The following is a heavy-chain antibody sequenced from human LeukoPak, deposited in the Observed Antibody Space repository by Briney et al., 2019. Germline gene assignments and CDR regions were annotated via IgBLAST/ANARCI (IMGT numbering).Heavy chain of an antibody. CDR2: INHSGST. CDR1: GGSFSGYY. Sequence: PSETLSLTCAVYGGSFSGYYWSWIRQPPGKGLEWIGEINHSGSTNYNPSLKSRVTISVDTSKNQFSLKLSSVTAADTAVYYCARGRANIAVANFDYWGQGTLVTVSS. CDR3: ARGRANIAVANFDY. V-gene: IGHV4-34*01. J-gene: IGHJ4*02. D-gene: IGHD6-19*01.